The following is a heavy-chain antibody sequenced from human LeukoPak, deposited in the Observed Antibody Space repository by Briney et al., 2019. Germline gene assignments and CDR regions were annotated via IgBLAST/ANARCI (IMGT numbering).Heavy chain of an antibody. J-gene: IGHJ4*02. CDR3: ASYSSSSGRTPADYFDY. Sequence: GESLQISCKGSGYSFTSYWIGWVRQMPGKGLEWMGIIYPGDSDTRYSPSFQGQVTISADKSISTAYLQWSSLKASDTAMYYCASYSSSSGRTPADYFDYWGQGTLVTVSS. CDR1: GYSFTSYW. V-gene: IGHV5-51*01. D-gene: IGHD6-6*01. CDR2: IYPGDSDT.